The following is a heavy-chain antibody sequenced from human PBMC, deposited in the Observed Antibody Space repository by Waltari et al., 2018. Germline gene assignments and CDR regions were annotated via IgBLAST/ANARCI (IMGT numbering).Heavy chain of an antibody. V-gene: IGHV4-59*02. Sequence: QVQLQESGPGLVKPSETLSLTCTVSGGSVSSHYWSWIRQPPGKGLEWIGYIYYSGSTNYNPSLKSRVTISVDTSKNQFSLKLSSVTAADTAVYYCARALRIAAAGTAFFDYWGQGTLVTVSS. CDR2: IYYSGST. CDR3: ARALRIAAAGTAFFDY. J-gene: IGHJ4*02. CDR1: GGSVSSHY. D-gene: IGHD6-13*01.